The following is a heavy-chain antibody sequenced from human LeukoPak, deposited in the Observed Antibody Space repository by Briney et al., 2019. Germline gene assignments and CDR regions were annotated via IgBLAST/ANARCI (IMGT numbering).Heavy chain of an antibody. V-gene: IGHV1-8*03. D-gene: IGHD1-20*01. CDR3: ASQTLTDDAFDI. Sequence: ASVKVSCKASGYTFTSYDINWVRQATGQGLEWMGWMNPNSGNTGYAQKFQGRVTITGNTSISTAYMELSSLRSEDTAVYYCASQTLTDDAFDIWGQGTMVTVSS. CDR2: MNPNSGNT. CDR1: GYTFTSYD. J-gene: IGHJ3*02.